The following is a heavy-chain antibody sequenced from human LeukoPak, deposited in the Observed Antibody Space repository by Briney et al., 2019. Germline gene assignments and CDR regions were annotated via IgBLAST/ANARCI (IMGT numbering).Heavy chain of an antibody. D-gene: IGHD2-15*01. Sequence: ASETLSLTCTVSGGSISSYYWSWIRQPAGKGLEWIGRIYTSGSTNCNPSLKSRVTMSVDTSKNQFSLKLSSVTAADTAVYYCARQYCSGGSCYYDYWGQGTLVTVSS. CDR2: IYTSGST. V-gene: IGHV4-4*07. CDR1: GGSISSYY. CDR3: ARQYCSGGSCYYDY. J-gene: IGHJ4*02.